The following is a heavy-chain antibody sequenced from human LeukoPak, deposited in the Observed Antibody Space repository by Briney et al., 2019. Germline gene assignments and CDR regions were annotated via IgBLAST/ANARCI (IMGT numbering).Heavy chain of an antibody. D-gene: IGHD3-22*01. CDR3: ARDKRRVYYDSSGYHAFDY. CDR2: ISSSGSII. J-gene: IGHJ4*02. V-gene: IGHV3-11*01. CDR1: GFTFSDYY. Sequence: GGSLRLSCAASGFTFSDYYMSWIRQAPGKGLEWVSYISSSGSIIYYADSVKGRFTISRDNAKNSLYLQMNSLRAEDTAVYYCARDKRRVYYDSSGYHAFDYWGQGTLVTVSS.